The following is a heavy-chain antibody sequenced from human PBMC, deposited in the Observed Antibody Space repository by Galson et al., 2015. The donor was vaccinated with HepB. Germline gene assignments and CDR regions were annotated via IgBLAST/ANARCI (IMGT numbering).Heavy chain of an antibody. J-gene: IGHJ3*02. V-gene: IGHV3-15*01. Sequence: SLRLSCAASGFTFSNAWMSWVRQAPGKGLEWVGRIKSKTDGGTTDYAAPVKGRFTISRDDSKNTLYLQMNSLKTEDTAVYYCTTESWYSYAFDIWGQGTMVTVSS. CDR1: GFTFSNAW. CDR2: IKSKTDGGTT. CDR3: TTESWYSYAFDI. D-gene: IGHD6-13*01.